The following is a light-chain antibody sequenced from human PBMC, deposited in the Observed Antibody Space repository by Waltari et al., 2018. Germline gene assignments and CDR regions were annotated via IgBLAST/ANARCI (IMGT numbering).Light chain of an antibody. V-gene: IGLV3-21*04. CDR1: NTESKS. CDR2: YDS. CDR3: QVWDDTTNSGV. J-gene: IGLJ3*02. Sequence: HVVTQPPSASAAPGQTATSTARGENTESKSVTWYQQNPGQAPVLVIFYDSDRPSGIPERFSGSNSGNTAALTISWVEAGDEADYHCQVWDDTTNSGVFGGGTRLTVL.